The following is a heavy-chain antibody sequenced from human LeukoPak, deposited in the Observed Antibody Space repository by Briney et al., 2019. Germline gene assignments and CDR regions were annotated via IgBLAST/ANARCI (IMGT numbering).Heavy chain of an antibody. J-gene: IGHJ5*02. Sequence: GGSLRLSCAASGFTFSSYWMNWVRQAPGKGLEWVANIKQDGSEKYYVDSVKGRFTISRDNAKNSLYLQMNSLRAEDTAVYYCARENYRRGNWFDPWGQGTLVTVSS. CDR1: GFTFSSYW. V-gene: IGHV3-7*03. CDR2: IKQDGSEK. D-gene: IGHD4-11*01. CDR3: ARENYRRGNWFDP.